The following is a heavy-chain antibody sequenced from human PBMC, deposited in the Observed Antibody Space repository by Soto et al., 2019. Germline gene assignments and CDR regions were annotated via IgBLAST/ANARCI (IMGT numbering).Heavy chain of an antibody. CDR2: IYYSGST. Sequence: SETLSLTCTVSGGPIRSYYWSWIRQPPGKGLEWIGYIYYSGSTNYNPSLKSRVTISVDTSKNQFSLKVSSVTAADTAVYYCARHYCSGGSCYLDYYYYMDGWGKGTTVTVAS. D-gene: IGHD2-15*01. CDR1: GGPIRSYY. V-gene: IGHV4-59*01. J-gene: IGHJ6*03. CDR3: ARHYCSGGSCYLDYYYYMDG.